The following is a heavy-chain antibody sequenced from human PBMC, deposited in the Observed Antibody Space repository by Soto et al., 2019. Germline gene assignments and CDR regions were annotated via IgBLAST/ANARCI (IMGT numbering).Heavy chain of an antibody. J-gene: IGHJ6*02. CDR3: AKQQGPGTPYYYAMDV. CDR2: IRSSGDRT. CDR1: GFTFSSYA. V-gene: IGHV3-23*01. D-gene: IGHD1-1*01. Sequence: EVQLLESGGGLVQPGGSLRLSCAASGFTFSSYAMSWVRQAPGKGLEWVSVIRSSGDRTYYADSVKGRFTISRDNSKNTLDMQMNSLRAADTAVYYCAKQQGPGTPYYYAMDVWGQGTTVTVSS.